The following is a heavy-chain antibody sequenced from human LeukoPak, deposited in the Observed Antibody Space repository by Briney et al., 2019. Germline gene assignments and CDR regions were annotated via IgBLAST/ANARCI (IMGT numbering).Heavy chain of an antibody. CDR2: IRCDGSNK. J-gene: IGHJ4*02. Sequence: PGGSLRVSCAASGFTFSSYGMHWVRQAPGKGLEWAEFIRCDGSNKYYADSVKGRFTISRDNSKNTLYLQMNSLRAADTAVYYCAKDPTHYRVWDDYDSTVLSYWGQGTLVTVSS. CDR1: GFTFSSYG. CDR3: AKDPTHYRVWDDYDSTVLSY. V-gene: IGHV3-30*02. D-gene: IGHD3-22*01.